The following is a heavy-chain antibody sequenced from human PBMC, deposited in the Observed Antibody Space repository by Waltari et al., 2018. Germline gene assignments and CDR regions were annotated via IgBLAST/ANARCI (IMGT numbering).Heavy chain of an antibody. CDR2: FDPEDGET. Sequence: QVQLVQSGAEVKKPGASVKFSCKVSGYTLTELSMTWVRQAPGKGLEWMGGFDPEDGETIYAQKFQGRVTMTEDTSTDTAYMELSSLRSEDTAVYYCATVAMEGSSLDAFDIWGQGTMVTVSS. J-gene: IGHJ3*02. D-gene: IGHD6-13*01. V-gene: IGHV1-24*01. CDR3: ATVAMEGSSLDAFDI. CDR1: GYTLTELS.